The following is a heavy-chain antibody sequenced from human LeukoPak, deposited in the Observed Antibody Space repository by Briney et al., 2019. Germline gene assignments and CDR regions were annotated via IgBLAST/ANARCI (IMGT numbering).Heavy chain of an antibody. CDR1: GFTFSSYG. CDR2: IRYDGSNK. V-gene: IGHV3-30*02. Sequence: PGGSLRLSCAASGFTFSSYGMHWVRQAPGKGLEWVAFIRYDGSNKYYADSVKGRFTISRDNSKNTLYLQMNSLRAEDTAVYYCARDRRAQYTRLRLLWFGETDYWGQGTLVTVSS. D-gene: IGHD3-10*01. CDR3: ARDRRAQYTRLRLLWFGETDY. J-gene: IGHJ4*02.